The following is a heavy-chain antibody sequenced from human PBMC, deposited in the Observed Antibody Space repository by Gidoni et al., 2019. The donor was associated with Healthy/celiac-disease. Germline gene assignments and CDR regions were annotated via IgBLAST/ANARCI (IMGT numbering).Heavy chain of an antibody. D-gene: IGHD6-6*01. CDR1: GYSFTSYW. Sequence: EVQLVQSGAEVKKPGESLRISCKGSGYSFTSYWTSWVRQMPGKGLEWMGRIDPSDSYTTYSPSFQGHVTISADKSISTAYLQWSSLKASDTAMYYCARRLRTWEQLGAPTAGFDPWGQGTLVTVSS. V-gene: IGHV5-10-1*03. CDR3: ARRLRTWEQLGAPTAGFDP. CDR2: IDPSDSYT. J-gene: IGHJ5*02.